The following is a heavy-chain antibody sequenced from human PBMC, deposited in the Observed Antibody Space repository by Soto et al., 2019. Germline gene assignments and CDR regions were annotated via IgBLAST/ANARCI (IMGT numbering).Heavy chain of an antibody. J-gene: IGHJ4*02. CDR2: IRRNAYGGTT. CDR3: TRASSLDFDF. V-gene: IGHV3-49*04. Sequence: GGSLRLSCTTSGFTFGDYALSWVRQAPGKGLEWVGFIRRNAYGGTTDYAVSVKGRFTISRDDSKSIAYLQMNSLRTEDTALYYCTRASSLDFDFWGQGTLVTVSS. CDR1: GFTFGDYA. D-gene: IGHD3-16*01.